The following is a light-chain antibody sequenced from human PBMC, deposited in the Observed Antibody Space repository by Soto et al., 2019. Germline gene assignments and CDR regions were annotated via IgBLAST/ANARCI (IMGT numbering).Light chain of an antibody. CDR1: SSDVGAYNF. J-gene: IGLJ2*01. Sequence: QSALTQPASVSGSPGQSITISCTGTSSDVGAYNFVSWHQQHPGKAPKLVIHEVSHRPSGVSHRFSGSKSANTASLTISGLQAEDEADYYCSSYTASSTLIFGGGTKLTVL. CDR2: EVS. CDR3: SSYTASSTLI. V-gene: IGLV2-14*01.